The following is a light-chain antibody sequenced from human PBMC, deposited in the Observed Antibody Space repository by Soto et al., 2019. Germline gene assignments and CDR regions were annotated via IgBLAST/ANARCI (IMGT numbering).Light chain of an antibody. V-gene: IGLV1-40*01. Sequence: QSILAQPPSVSGAPGQRVTISCTGSSSNIGAGYDVNWYQQLPETAPKLLIFGDSNRPLGVPDRFSGSKSGTSASLVITGLQADDEADYYCQSNDNGLSGSDVCGTGTKVTVL. CDR3: QSNDNGLSGSDV. J-gene: IGLJ1*01. CDR2: GDS. CDR1: SSNIGAGYD.